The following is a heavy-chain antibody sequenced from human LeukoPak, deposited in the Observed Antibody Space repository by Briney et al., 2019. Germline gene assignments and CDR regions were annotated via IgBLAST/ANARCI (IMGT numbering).Heavy chain of an antibody. Sequence: SETLSLTCTVSGGSISGFYWSWIRQPPGKALEWIGYIYYSGSTNYNPSLKSRVTISVDTSKNQFSLELSSVTAADTAVYYCARHLCSSSSCYYFDYWGQGSLVTVSS. CDR1: GGSISGFY. J-gene: IGHJ4*02. CDR2: IYYSGST. CDR3: ARHLCSSSSCYYFDY. V-gene: IGHV4-59*08. D-gene: IGHD2-2*01.